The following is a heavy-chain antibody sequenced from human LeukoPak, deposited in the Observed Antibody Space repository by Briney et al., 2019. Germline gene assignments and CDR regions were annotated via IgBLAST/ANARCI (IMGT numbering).Heavy chain of an antibody. V-gene: IGHV4-30-2*01. J-gene: IGHJ4*02. Sequence: SETLSLTCAVSGGSISSGGYSWSWIRQPPGKGLEWIGYIYHSGSTYYNPSLKSRVTISVDRSKNQFSLKLSSVTAADTAVYYCARLDSYGPYYFDYWGQGTLVTVSS. D-gene: IGHD5-18*01. CDR2: IYHSGST. CDR3: ARLDSYGPYYFDY. CDR1: GGSISSGGYS.